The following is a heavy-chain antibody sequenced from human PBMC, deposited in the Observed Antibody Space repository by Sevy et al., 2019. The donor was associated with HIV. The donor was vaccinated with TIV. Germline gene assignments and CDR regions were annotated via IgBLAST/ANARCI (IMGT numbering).Heavy chain of an antibody. CDR3: ASEYYYDSSGYYSDX. CDR2: ISSSGSTI. J-gene: IGHJ4*02. V-gene: IGHV3-48*03. CDR1: GFTFSSYE. Sequence: GGSLRLSCAASGFTFSSYEMNWVRQAPGKGLEWVSYISSSGSTIYYADSVKGRFTISRDNAKNSLYLQMNSLRAEDTAVYYCASEYYYDSSGYYSDXWGQGTLVTVSS. D-gene: IGHD3-22*01.